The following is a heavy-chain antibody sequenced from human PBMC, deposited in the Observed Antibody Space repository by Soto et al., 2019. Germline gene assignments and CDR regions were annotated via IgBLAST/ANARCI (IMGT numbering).Heavy chain of an antibody. CDR2: IYYSGST. D-gene: IGHD2-15*01. Sequence: SENLSLTCTVSGASISSYYWSWIRQPPGKGLEWIGYIYYSGSTNHNPSLNSRVTMSVDTSKNQFSLKLSSVTAADTAVYYCARCCSGGDCLDYWSQGTLVTVSS. V-gene: IGHV4-59*01. CDR1: GASISSYY. CDR3: ARCCSGGDCLDY. J-gene: IGHJ4*02.